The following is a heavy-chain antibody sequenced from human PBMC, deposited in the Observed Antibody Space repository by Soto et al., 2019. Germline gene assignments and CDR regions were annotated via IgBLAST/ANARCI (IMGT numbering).Heavy chain of an antibody. J-gene: IGHJ4*02. CDR2: IYHSGST. CDR1: GGSISSGGYS. Sequence: SETLSLTCAVSGGSISSGGYSWSWIRQPPGKGLEWIGYIYHSGSTYYNPSLKSRVTISVDRSKNQFSLKLSSVTAADTAVYYCARSSSSGYYFDYWGQGTLVTVSS. CDR3: ARSSSSGYYFDY. V-gene: IGHV4-30-2*01. D-gene: IGHD6-6*01.